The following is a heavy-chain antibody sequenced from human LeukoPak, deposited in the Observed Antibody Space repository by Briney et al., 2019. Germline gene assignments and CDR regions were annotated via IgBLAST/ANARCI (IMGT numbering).Heavy chain of an antibody. J-gene: IGHJ4*02. CDR1: GGSFSGYY. CDR3: ARGSGRWLQPFDY. CDR2: IKHSGST. V-gene: IGHV4-34*01. D-gene: IGHD5-24*01. Sequence: SETLSLTCAVYGGSFSGYYWSWIRQPPGKGLEWIGEIKHSGSTNYNPSLKSRVTISVDTSKNQFSLKLSSVTAADTAVYYCARGSGRWLQPFDYWGQGTLVTVSS.